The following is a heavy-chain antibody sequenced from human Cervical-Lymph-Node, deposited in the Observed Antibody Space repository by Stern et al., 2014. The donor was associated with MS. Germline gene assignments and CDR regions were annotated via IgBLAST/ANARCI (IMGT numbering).Heavy chain of an antibody. D-gene: IGHD3-10*01. V-gene: IGHV3-11*01. CDR1: GFTFSDYY. Sequence: QVQLVESGGGLVKPGGSLRLSCAASGFTFSDYYMNWLRQAPGKGLEWVSYISSSGSTIYYADSVKGRFTISRDNAKNSLYLQMNSLRAEDTAIYYCAREHMVRWRVGYYGMDVWGQGTTVTVSS. J-gene: IGHJ6*02. CDR2: ISSSGSTI. CDR3: AREHMVRWRVGYYGMDV.